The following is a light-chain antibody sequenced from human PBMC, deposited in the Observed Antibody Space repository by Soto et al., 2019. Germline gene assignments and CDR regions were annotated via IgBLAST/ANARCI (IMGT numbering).Light chain of an antibody. V-gene: IGKV1-5*01. J-gene: IGKJ1*01. Sequence: IQMTQSPSILDASVGDRVTITCRASQSISSWLAWYQQXPAKAPXLXXYDASSLESGVPSRFSGSGAGTDYTLTISSLQTEDFAAYYCQQYNSYSPWTFGQGTKGDI. CDR2: DAS. CDR3: QQYNSYSPWT. CDR1: QSISSW.